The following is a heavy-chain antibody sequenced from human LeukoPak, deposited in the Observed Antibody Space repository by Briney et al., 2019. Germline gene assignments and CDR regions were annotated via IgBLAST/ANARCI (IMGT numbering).Heavy chain of an antibody. V-gene: IGHV4-4*07. D-gene: IGHD6-6*01. CDR2: ISTTGST. CDR3: ARGFLGAARPFDY. Sequence: SETLSLTCTVSGGSISTHYWSWIRQSAGKGLEWIGRISTTGSTNYNPSLKSRVTISVDTFKNQFSLKLSSVTAADTAVYYCARGFLGAARPFDYWGQGTLVTVSS. J-gene: IGHJ4*02. CDR1: GGSISTHY.